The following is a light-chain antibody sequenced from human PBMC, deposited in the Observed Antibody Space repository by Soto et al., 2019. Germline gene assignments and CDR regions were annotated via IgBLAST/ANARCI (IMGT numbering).Light chain of an antibody. CDR3: QHYDNLPPYT. CDR1: QDITHY. J-gene: IGKJ2*01. V-gene: IGKV1-33*01. Sequence: DIQVTQSPPSLSASVGDRVTITCRASQDITHYLNWYQQKPGRAPKLLIADASDLQRRVPSRFSGRGSGTDFTFTISSAQPEDVATYYCQHYDNLPPYTFGQGTKLEIK. CDR2: DAS.